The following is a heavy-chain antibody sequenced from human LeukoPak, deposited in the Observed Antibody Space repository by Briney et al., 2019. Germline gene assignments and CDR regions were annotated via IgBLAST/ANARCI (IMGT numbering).Heavy chain of an antibody. CDR2: INHSGST. V-gene: IGHV4-34*01. CDR1: GGSFSGYY. D-gene: IGHD5-18*01. Sequence: PSETLSLTSPINGGSFSGYYWGWFRQPPGKGREWIGEINHSGSTNYNPSLKSRVSISIDTSKNQFSLRLSSVTAAETAVYYCARARGYSYGSEFDHWGQGTLVTVSS. CDR3: ARARGYSYGSEFDH. J-gene: IGHJ4*02.